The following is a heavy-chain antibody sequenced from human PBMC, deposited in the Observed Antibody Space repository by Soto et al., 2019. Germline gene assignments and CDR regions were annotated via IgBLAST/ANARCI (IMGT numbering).Heavy chain of an antibody. CDR2: INPNGGST. D-gene: IGHD3-10*01. V-gene: IGHV1-46*01. J-gene: IGHJ4*02. CDR3: ARGLDSGDK. Sequence: QVRLVQSGAEVKKPGASVKVSCKASGYIFTNYYIHWVRQAPGQGLEWMAIINPNGGSTNCAQEFQGRITLTRDTSTSTVYMDLSRLTSEDTAVYYCARGLDSGDKWGQGTLVTVSS. CDR1: GYIFTNYY.